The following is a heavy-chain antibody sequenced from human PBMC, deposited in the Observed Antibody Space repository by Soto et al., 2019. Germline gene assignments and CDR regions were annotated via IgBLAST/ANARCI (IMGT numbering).Heavy chain of an antibody. CDR3: ARDGGVVVITSGAFDI. CDR1: GGSISSGGYY. CDR2: IYYSGST. D-gene: IGHD3-22*01. J-gene: IGHJ3*02. Sequence: LSLTCTVSGGSISSGGYYWSWIRQHPGKGLEWIGYIYYSGSTYYNPSLKSRVTISVDTSKNQFSLKLSSVTAADTAVYYCARDGGVVVITSGAFDIWGQGTMVTVSS. V-gene: IGHV4-31*03.